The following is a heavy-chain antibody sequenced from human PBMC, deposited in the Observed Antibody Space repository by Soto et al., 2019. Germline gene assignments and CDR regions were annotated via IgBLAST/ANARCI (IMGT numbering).Heavy chain of an antibody. CDR3: ARAYSSGWSATDD. CDR2: IYYSGST. D-gene: IGHD6-19*01. V-gene: IGHV4-59*01. Sequence: PSETLSLTCTVSGGSISSYYWSWIRQPPGKGLEWIGYIYYSGSTNYNPSLKSRVTISVDTSKNQFSLKLSSVTAADTAVYYCARAYSSGWSATDDWGQGTLVTVSS. CDR1: GGSISSYY. J-gene: IGHJ4*02.